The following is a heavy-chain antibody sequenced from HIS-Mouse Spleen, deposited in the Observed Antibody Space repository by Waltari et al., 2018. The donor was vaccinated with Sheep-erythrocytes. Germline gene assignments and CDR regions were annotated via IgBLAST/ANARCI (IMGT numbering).Heavy chain of an antibody. CDR1: GFSFDDYA. Sequence: EVQLVESGGGLVQPARSLRLSCAASGFSFDDYAMHWVRQAPGKGLEWVSGISWNSGSIGYADSVKGRFTISRDNAKNSLYLQMNSLRAEDTALYYCAKDIVVVPAAVGDYWGQGTLVTVSS. CDR3: AKDIVVVPAAVGDY. J-gene: IGHJ4*02. V-gene: IGHV3-9*01. D-gene: IGHD2-2*01. CDR2: ISWNSGSI.